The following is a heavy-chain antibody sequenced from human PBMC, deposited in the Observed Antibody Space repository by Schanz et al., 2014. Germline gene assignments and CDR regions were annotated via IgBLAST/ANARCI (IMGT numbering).Heavy chain of an antibody. Sequence: VQLVQSGAEVKKPGASVKVSCKASGYTFTSYDINWVRQATGQGLEWMGWMNSKTGNTGYAQRFQGRVTMTRNTSITTAYLELSSLRSGDTAVYYCAKVDRTRYYAMDVWGQGTTVTVSS. CDR3: AKVDRTRYYAMDV. J-gene: IGHJ6*02. D-gene: IGHD3-9*01. CDR2: MNSKTGNT. CDR1: GYTFTSYD. V-gene: IGHV1-8*01.